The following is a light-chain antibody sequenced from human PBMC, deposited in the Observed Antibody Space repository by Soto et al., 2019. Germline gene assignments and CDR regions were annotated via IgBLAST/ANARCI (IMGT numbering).Light chain of an antibody. Sequence: QSVLTQPASVSGSPGQSITISCTGTSSDVGGYNYVSWYQQHPGKAPKLMIYDVSNRPSGVSNRFSGSKSGNTASLTISGLQAEDEADYYCSSYTSSTPVVFGGVTELTVL. CDR2: DVS. J-gene: IGLJ2*01. V-gene: IGLV2-14*01. CDR3: SSYTSSTPVV. CDR1: SSDVGGYNY.